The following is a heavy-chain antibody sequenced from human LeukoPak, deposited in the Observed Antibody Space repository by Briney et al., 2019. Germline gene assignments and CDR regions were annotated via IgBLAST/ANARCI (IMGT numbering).Heavy chain of an antibody. CDR3: ATDFATRLEVDYVRDGFWFGP. D-gene: IGHD3-16*01. Sequence: ASVKVSCKVSGYTLTELSMHWVRQAPGKGLEWMGGFDPEDGETIYAQKFQGRVTMTEDTSTDTAYMELSSLRSEDTAVYYCATDFATRLEVDYVRDGFWFGPWGQVTLVTVSS. CDR1: GYTLTELS. J-gene: IGHJ5*02. V-gene: IGHV1-24*01. CDR2: FDPEDGET.